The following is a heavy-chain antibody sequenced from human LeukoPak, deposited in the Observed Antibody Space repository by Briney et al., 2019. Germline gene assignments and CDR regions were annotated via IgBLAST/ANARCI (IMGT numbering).Heavy chain of an antibody. CDR1: GYTFTNYY. CDR3: ARAPYSGRYNVEVH. V-gene: IGHV1-46*01. J-gene: IGHJ4*02. CDR2: INPSGGST. D-gene: IGHD1-26*01. Sequence: ASVKVSCKSSGYTFTNYYIHWVRQAPGQGLEWMGIINPSGGSTSYAQGFQGRVTMTRDTSTSTAYMELRSLRSDDTAVFYCARAPYSGRYNVEVHWGQGTLVTVSS.